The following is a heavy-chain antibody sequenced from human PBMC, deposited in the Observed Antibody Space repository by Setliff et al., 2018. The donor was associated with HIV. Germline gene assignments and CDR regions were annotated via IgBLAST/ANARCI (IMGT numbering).Heavy chain of an antibody. J-gene: IGHJ4*02. V-gene: IGHV1-46*01. CDR1: GYTFTSRY. D-gene: IGHD5-12*01. CDR2: NNPSGGST. Sequence: ASVKVSCKASGYTFTSRYIHWVRQAPGQGLEWMGINNPSGGSTTYAQKFQGRVTITRDTSASTAYMELSSLRSEDTAVYYCARGGGYDVVIYFDYWGQGTLVTVSS. CDR3: ARGGGYDVVIYFDY.